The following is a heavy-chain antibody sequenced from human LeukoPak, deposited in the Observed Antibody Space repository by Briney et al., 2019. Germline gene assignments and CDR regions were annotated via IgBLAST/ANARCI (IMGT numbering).Heavy chain of an antibody. V-gene: IGHV7-4-1*02. Sequence: ASVKVSCKASGYTFSNYAMNWVRQAPGQGLEWMGWINTNTGNPTYAQGFTGRFVFSLDTSVSTAYLQISSLRTEDTAVYYCARDRWNPAYWGRGTLVTVSS. D-gene: IGHD1-1*01. CDR1: GYTFSNYA. CDR3: ARDRWNPAY. J-gene: IGHJ4*02. CDR2: INTNTGNP.